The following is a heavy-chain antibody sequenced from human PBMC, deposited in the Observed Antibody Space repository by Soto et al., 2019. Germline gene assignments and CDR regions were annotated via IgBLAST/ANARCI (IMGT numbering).Heavy chain of an antibody. V-gene: IGHV3-23*01. Sequence: EVQLLESGGGLVQPGGSLRLSCSASGFTFTSYAMSWVRQAPGKGLEWVSGISGSGGDTKSADSVKGRFTISRDNFKNMLYLQMNSLRAEDTAVYYCAKPDFWPLYNTGLDSWGQGTLVTVSS. CDR2: ISGSGGDT. CDR1: GFTFTSYA. J-gene: IGHJ4*02. CDR3: AKPDFWPLYNTGLDS. D-gene: IGHD3-3*01.